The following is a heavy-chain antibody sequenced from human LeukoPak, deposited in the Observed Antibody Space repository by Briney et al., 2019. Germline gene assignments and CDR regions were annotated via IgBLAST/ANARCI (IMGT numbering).Heavy chain of an antibody. V-gene: IGHV3-48*03. CDR3: ARDSGGGDTAIWGPYYFDY. D-gene: IGHD5-18*01. Sequence: GGSLRLPCAASGFTFSSYEMNWVRQAPGKGLEWVSYISSSGRTIYYADSVKGRFTISRDNAKNSLYLQMNSLRAEDTAVYYCARDSGGGDTAIWGPYYFDYWGQGTLVTVSS. CDR2: ISSSGRTI. J-gene: IGHJ4*02. CDR1: GFTFSSYE.